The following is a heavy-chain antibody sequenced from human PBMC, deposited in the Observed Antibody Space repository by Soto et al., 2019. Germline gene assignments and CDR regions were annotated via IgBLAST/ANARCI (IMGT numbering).Heavy chain of an antibody. CDR3: ARGGVVVPAAPNDYYYYYGMDV. CDR2: IYYSGST. D-gene: IGHD2-2*01. J-gene: IGHJ6*02. CDR1: AGCITSCCYY. Sequence: TXSLTCTVSAGCITSCCYYCSWIRQHPGKGLEWVGYIYYSGSTYYNPSLKSRVTISVDTSKNQFSLKLSSVTAADTAVYYRARGGVVVPAAPNDYYYYYGMDVWGQGTTVTVSS. V-gene: IGHV4-31*03.